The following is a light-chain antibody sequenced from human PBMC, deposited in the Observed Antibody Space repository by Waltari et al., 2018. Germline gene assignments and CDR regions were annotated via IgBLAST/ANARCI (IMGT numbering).Light chain of an antibody. Sequence: QSALTQPASVSGSPGESITISCPGTSTDIGGYVYVSWYQQHPDKPPKLIISEVNSRPSGVSARFSGSRSGNTASLTISGLQAEDAADYYCSSYTSSDTLVLGTGTKVIVL. V-gene: IGLV2-14*01. J-gene: IGLJ1*01. CDR1: STDIGGYVY. CDR3: SSYTSSDTLV. CDR2: EVN.